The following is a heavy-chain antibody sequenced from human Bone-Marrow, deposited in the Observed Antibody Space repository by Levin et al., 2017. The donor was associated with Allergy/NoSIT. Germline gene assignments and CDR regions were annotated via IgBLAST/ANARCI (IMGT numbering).Heavy chain of an antibody. J-gene: IGHJ4*02. D-gene: IGHD3-3*01. Sequence: HPGGSLRLSCATSGISFKTSAMTWVRQAPGKGLEWVSVISGSAGSTNYADSVKGRFIISRDTSTNTLFLQMTTLRAEDTAVYFCAKMRRSGLSYVDRWGQGSLVTVSS. CDR2: ISGSAGST. V-gene: IGHV3-23*01. CDR3: AKMRRSGLSYVDR. CDR1: GISFKTSA.